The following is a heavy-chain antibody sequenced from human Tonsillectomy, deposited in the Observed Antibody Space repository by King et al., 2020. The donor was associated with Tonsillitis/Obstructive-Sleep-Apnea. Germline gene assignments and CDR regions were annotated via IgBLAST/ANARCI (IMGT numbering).Heavy chain of an antibody. J-gene: IGHJ3*02. CDR1: GFIVSSNY. CDR2: IYSGGST. Sequence: VQLLESGGGLIQPGGSLRLSCAASGFIVSSNYVSWVRQAPGKGLDWVSVIYSGGSTYYGDSAEGRFTISRDNSKNTVYLQMNSLRAEDTAEYYCATDARYSSNWYAAFDIWGQGTMVTVSS. D-gene: IGHD6-13*01. CDR3: ATDARYSSNWYAAFDI. V-gene: IGHV3-53*01.